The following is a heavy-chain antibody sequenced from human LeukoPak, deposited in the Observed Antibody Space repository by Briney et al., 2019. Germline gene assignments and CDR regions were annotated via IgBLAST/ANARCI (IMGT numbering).Heavy chain of an antibody. CDR3: ARGIDY. CDR1: GFTVSSNY. V-gene: IGHV3-66*01. J-gene: IGHJ4*02. Sequence: PGGSLRLSCAASGFTVSSNYMSWVRQAPGKGLEWVSTIYSGGSTEYADSLKGRFTISRDTSKNMVFLQMNSLRVEDTAVYYCARGIDYWGRGTLVTVSS. CDR2: IYSGGST.